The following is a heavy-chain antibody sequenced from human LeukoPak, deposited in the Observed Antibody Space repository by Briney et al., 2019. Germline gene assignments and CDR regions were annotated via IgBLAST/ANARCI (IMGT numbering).Heavy chain of an antibody. Sequence: GESLKISCKGSGHSFTSYWIGWVRQMPGKGLEWMGIIYPGDSDTRYSPSFQGQVTISADKSISTAYLQWSSLKASDTAMYYCARGGGYYDSSGYPYYFDYWGQGTLVTVSS. J-gene: IGHJ4*02. CDR1: GHSFTSYW. D-gene: IGHD3-22*01. CDR3: ARGGGYYDSSGYPYYFDY. V-gene: IGHV5-51*01. CDR2: IYPGDSDT.